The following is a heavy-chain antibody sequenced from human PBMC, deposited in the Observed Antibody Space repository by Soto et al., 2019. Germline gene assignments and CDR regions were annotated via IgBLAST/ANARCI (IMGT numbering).Heavy chain of an antibody. Sequence: QVQLVQSGAELKKSGSSVKVSCEASGGSFMSYSFTWVRQAPGQGLEWMGRIIPIQNKANYALKFQDRVTITADRSTRTVYMDLRSLRPEDTAVYYCAKSLLFVDHAYMDVWGKGITVIFSS. J-gene: IGHJ6*03. D-gene: IGHD2-15*01. CDR2: IIPIQNKA. V-gene: IGHV1-69*02. CDR1: GGSFMSYS. CDR3: AKSLLFVDHAYMDV.